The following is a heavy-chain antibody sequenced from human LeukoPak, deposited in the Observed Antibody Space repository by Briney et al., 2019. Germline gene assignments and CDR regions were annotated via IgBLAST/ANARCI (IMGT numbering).Heavy chain of an antibody. CDR1: GFTFSNYG. CDR3: AKDQLGSGSYYIDN. V-gene: IGHV3-30*18. D-gene: IGHD3-10*01. J-gene: IGHJ4*02. CDR2: ISYDGSNK. Sequence: PGRSLRLSCAASGFTFSNYGMHWVRQAPGKGLEGVAVISYDGSNKYYVDSVKGRFTISRDNSKNTLYVQMNSLRAEDTAVYYCAKDQLGSGSYYIDNWGQGTLVIVSS.